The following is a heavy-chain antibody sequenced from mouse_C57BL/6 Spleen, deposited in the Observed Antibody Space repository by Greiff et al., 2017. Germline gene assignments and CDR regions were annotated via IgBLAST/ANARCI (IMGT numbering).Heavy chain of an antibody. Sequence: QVQLQQPGAELVRPGSSVKLSCKASGYTFTSYWMHWVKQRPIQGLDWIGNIDPSDSETHYNQKFKDKATLTVEKSSSTAYMQLSSLTSEDSAVYYCARNGPPYAMDYWGQGTSVTVSS. D-gene: IGHD3-1*01. CDR1: GYTFTSYW. CDR3: ARNGPPYAMDY. J-gene: IGHJ4*01. V-gene: IGHV1-52*01. CDR2: IDPSDSET.